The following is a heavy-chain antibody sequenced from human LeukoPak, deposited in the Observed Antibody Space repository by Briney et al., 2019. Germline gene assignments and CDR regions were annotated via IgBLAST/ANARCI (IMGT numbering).Heavy chain of an antibody. J-gene: IGHJ4*02. Sequence: GGSLRLSCAASGFTLSSYWMSWVRQAPGKGLEWVANIKQDGSEKYYVDSLKGRLTISRDNAKNSLYLQMNSLRAGDTAVYYCARDSRPRGGRGWYNNFDYWGQGTLVTVSS. CDR2: IKQDGSEK. D-gene: IGHD6-19*01. CDR1: GFTLSSYW. V-gene: IGHV3-7*01. CDR3: ARDSRPRGGRGWYNNFDY.